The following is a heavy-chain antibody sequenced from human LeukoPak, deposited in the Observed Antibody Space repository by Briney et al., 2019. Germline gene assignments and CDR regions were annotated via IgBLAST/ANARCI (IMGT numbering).Heavy chain of an antibody. Sequence: ASVKVSCKSFGYVFTTYHIHWVRQAPGQGLELVGWINPNTGGANHVQKFQGRVTMTRDTSIATAYMELSGLKSDDTALYFCATFTGTTAYWGQGTLVTVSS. CDR1: GYVFTTYH. CDR2: INPNTGGA. J-gene: IGHJ4*02. D-gene: IGHD1-7*01. CDR3: ATFTGTTAY. V-gene: IGHV1-2*02.